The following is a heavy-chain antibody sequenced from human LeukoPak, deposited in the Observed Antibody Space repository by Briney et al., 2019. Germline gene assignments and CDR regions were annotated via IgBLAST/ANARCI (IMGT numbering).Heavy chain of an antibody. CDR2: ISYDGSNK. J-gene: IGHJ4*02. CDR3: ARDVQLLVPYFDY. D-gene: IGHD6-19*01. CDR1: GCTFSSYG. Sequence: GRSLRLSCAASGCTFSSYGMHWVRQAPGKGLEWVAVISYDGSNKYYADSVKGRFTISRDNSKNTLYLQINSLRAEDTAVYYCARDVQLLVPYFDYWGQGTLVTLSS. V-gene: IGHV3-30*03.